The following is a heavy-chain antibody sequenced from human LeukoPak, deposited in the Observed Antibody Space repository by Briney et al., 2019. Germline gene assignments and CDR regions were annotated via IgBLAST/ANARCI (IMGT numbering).Heavy chain of an antibody. J-gene: IGHJ4*02. D-gene: IGHD3-10*01. CDR1: GFTFSTYT. Sequence: GGSLRLSCAASGFTFSTYTMHWVRQAPGKGLEYVSSISGNGGSREYANSVKGRFTISRDNSRNTLYLQMGSLRAEDTAVYYCAKNMVGGVIMSSSFDYWGQGTLVTVSS. CDR3: AKNMVGGVIMSSSFDY. V-gene: IGHV3-64*01. CDR2: ISGNGGSR.